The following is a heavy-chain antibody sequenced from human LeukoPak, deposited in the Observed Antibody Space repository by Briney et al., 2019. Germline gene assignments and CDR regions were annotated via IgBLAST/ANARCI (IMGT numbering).Heavy chain of an antibody. CDR2: ISGTGGRT. D-gene: IGHD6-19*01. V-gene: IGHV3-23*01. J-gene: IGHJ5*02. CDR1: GFTFSSYA. CDR3: AKEPASSGWFDP. Sequence: GGSLRLSCAASGFTFSSYAMSWVRQAPGKGLEWVSAISGTGGRTYYADFVKGRFTISRDNSKNTLYLQMNSLRAEDTAVYYCAKEPASSGWFDPWGQGTLVAVSS.